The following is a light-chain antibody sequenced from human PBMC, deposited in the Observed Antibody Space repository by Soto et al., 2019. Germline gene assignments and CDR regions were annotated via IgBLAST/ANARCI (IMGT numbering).Light chain of an antibody. CDR3: QQYFSSP. V-gene: IGKV3-20*01. J-gene: IGKJ2*01. CDR1: QNLIGTY. Sequence: VLTQSPGTLSLSPGDRATLSCRASQNLIGTYLSWYQQRPDLAPRLLIFGVSNRATGIPDRFSGSGSGIALTLTSIRLEHEDIAEYYCQQYFSSPFGQGTRV. CDR2: GVS.